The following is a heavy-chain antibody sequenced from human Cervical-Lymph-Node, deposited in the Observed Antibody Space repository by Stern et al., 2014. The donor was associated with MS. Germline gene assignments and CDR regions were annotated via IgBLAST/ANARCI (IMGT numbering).Heavy chain of an antibody. CDR3: ARDRASAWYALDF. CDR1: GYIFTAYY. J-gene: IGHJ4*02. D-gene: IGHD6-19*01. Sequence: QVQLVQSGAEVTKPGASVKVSCKPSGYIFTAYYIHWVRQAPGQGLEWMGWINPYNGDTHYAQSFQGRVTMTRDPSLTTVYMEFSKLRSDDTALYFCARDRASAWYALDFWGQGTLVTVSS. V-gene: IGHV1-2*02. CDR2: INPYNGDT.